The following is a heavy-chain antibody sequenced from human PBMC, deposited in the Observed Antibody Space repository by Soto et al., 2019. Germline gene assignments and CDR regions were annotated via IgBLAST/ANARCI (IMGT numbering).Heavy chain of an antibody. Sequence: LRLSCAASGFTFSSYGMHWVRQAPGKGLEWVAVISYDGSNKYYADSVKGRFTISRDNSKNTLYLQMNSLRAEDTAVYYCAKDYAALEYYFDYWGQGTLVTVSS. CDR1: GFTFSSYG. D-gene: IGHD3-16*01. CDR2: ISYDGSNK. V-gene: IGHV3-30*18. J-gene: IGHJ4*02. CDR3: AKDYAALEYYFDY.